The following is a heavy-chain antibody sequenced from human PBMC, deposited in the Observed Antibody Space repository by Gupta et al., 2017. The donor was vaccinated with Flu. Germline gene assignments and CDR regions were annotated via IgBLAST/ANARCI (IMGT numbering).Heavy chain of an antibody. V-gene: IGHV1-2*02. Sequence: WVRKAPRHGPEWMGWINPRTGVTDYSKRFKARVTMTREASSQTVFLEFSGLTSDDTASYFSVRDALFGGGGSSANWFDLWGHGTQVIVSS. J-gene: IGHJ5*01. D-gene: IGHD3-10*02. CDR2: INPRTGVT. CDR3: VRDALFGGGGSSANWFDL.